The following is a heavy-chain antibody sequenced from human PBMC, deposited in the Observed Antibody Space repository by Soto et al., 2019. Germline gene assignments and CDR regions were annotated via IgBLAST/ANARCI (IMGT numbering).Heavy chain of an antibody. D-gene: IGHD2-2*01. CDR1: GYTFTSYG. CDR3: ARGHDIVVVPAATNYGMDV. J-gene: IGHJ6*02. Sequence: QVQLVQSGAEVKKPGASGKVSCKASGYTFTSYGISWVRQAPGQGLEWMGWISAYNGNTNYAQKLQGRVTMTTDTSTSTAYMELRSLRSDDTAVYYCARGHDIVVVPAATNYGMDVWGQGTTVTVSS. CDR2: ISAYNGNT. V-gene: IGHV1-18*01.